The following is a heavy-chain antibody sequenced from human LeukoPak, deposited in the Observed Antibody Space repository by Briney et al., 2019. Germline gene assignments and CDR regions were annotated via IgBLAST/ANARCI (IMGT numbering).Heavy chain of an antibody. D-gene: IGHD3-10*01. CDR1: GFTFSSYS. Sequence: GWSLRLSCAASGFTFSSYSMNWVRQAPGKGLEWVSSISSSSSYIYYADSVKGRFTISRDNAKNSLYLQMNSLRAEDTAVYYCANTMVRGAYGVYWGQGTLVTVSS. V-gene: IGHV3-21*01. CDR2: ISSSSSYI. CDR3: ANTMVRGAYGVY. J-gene: IGHJ4*02.